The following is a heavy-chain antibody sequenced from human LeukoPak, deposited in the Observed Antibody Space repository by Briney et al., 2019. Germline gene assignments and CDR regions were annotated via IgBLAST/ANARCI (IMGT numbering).Heavy chain of an antibody. CDR2: VNQDGREK. CDR3: ARENWSTADY. D-gene: IGHD3-3*01. V-gene: IGHV3-7*01. CDR1: GFSFPPYW. J-gene: IGHJ4*02. Sequence: GGSLRLSCAASGFSFPPYWMMWVRQTPEEGLEWVATVNQDGREKWYVDSVKGRFSISKDSANNMVYLQMNSLRAEDTAIYYCARENWSTADYWGQGTLVTVSS.